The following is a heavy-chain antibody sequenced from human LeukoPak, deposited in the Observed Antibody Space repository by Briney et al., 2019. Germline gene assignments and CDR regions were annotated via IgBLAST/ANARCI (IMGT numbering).Heavy chain of an antibody. CDR1: GGSISSYY. Sequence: PSETLSLTCTVSGGSISSYYWSWIRQPPGKGLEWIGYIYYSGSTNYNPSLKSRVTISVDTSKNQFSLKLSSVTAADTAVYYCARGILSWDSGYYYMDVWGKGTTVTVSS. CDR3: ARGILSWDSGYYYMDV. V-gene: IGHV4-59*01. CDR2: IYYSGST. J-gene: IGHJ6*03. D-gene: IGHD1-26*01.